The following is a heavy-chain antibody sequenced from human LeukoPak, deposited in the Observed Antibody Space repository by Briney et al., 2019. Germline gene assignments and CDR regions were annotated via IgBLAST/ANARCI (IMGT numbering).Heavy chain of an antibody. D-gene: IGHD3-16*02. CDR1: GDSISTSNSY. V-gene: IGHV4-39*07. Sequence: PSETLSLTCTVSGDSISTSNSYWGWSRQPPGKGLEWIGSIYYSGNTNYNPSLKSRVTISVDTSKSQFSLKLNSVTAADTAVYYCARTLRLRLGELSLGYWGQGILVTVSS. CDR3: ARTLRLRLGELSLGY. J-gene: IGHJ4*02. CDR2: IYYSGNT.